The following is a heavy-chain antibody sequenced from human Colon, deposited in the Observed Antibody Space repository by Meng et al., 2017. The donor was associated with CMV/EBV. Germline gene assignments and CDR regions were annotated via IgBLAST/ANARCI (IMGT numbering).Heavy chain of an antibody. D-gene: IGHD5-18*01. Sequence: GESLKISCAASGFMFNTYIMSWVRQAPGKGLEWVSSISGSGGSTYYEDSVRGRFLISRDNSKNTVYLQMNSLRADDTALYYCAKDLGSALHDGYAYGPRWFDPWGQGTLVTVSS. CDR1: GFMFNTYI. CDR3: AKDLGSALHDGYAYGPRWFDP. CDR2: ISGSGGST. J-gene: IGHJ5*02. V-gene: IGHV3-23*01.